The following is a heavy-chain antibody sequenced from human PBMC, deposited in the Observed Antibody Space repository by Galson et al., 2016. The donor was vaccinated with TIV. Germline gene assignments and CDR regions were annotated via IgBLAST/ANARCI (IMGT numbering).Heavy chain of an antibody. J-gene: IGHJ4*02. V-gene: IGHV4-59*01. CDR3: ARDSVTYPRTLEY. CDR1: GGSISTYY. D-gene: IGHD2-21*02. CDR2: IYYSGTT. Sequence: SETLSLTCSVSGGSISTYYWSWIRQPPGKGLEWIGYIYYSGTTHNNSSLKSRVTISLDTSKTHFSLKLTSVTAADTAVYYCARDSVTYPRTLEYWGQGTLVTVSS.